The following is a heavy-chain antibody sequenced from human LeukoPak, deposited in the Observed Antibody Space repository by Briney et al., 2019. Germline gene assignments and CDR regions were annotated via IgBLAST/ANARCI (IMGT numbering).Heavy chain of an antibody. V-gene: IGHV4-30-2*02. D-gene: IGHD5-18*01. Sequence: SETLSLTCAVPGGSISSGGYSWSWIRQPPGKGLEWIGYIYHSGSTYYNPSLKSRVTISVDTSKNQFSLKLSSVTAADTAVYYCAKGGDVDTAMVFDYWGQGTLVTVSS. J-gene: IGHJ4*02. CDR2: IYHSGST. CDR3: AKGGDVDTAMVFDY. CDR1: GGSISSGGYS.